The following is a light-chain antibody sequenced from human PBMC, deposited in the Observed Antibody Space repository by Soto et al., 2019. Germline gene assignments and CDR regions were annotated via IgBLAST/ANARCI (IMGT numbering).Light chain of an antibody. Sequence: IKMTQSPSSLSASVGDRVTITCRASQAIGIYLAWYQQRPGTVPKLLIYSASTLQSGFPSRFSGSGSGTDFSLTISSLQPEDVATYYCQKYNSVPVTFGQGTRLEIK. CDR2: SAS. CDR1: QAIGIY. V-gene: IGKV1-27*01. J-gene: IGKJ5*01. CDR3: QKYNSVPVT.